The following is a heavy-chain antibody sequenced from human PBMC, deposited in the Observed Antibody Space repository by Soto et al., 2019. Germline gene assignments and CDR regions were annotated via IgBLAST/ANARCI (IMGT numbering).Heavy chain of an antibody. Sequence: QITLKESGPTLVKPTQTLTLTCTFSGFSLSTSGVGVGWIRQPPGKALEWLALIYWDDDKRYSPSLKSRLTITKDTSKNQGVLTMTNMDPVDTATYFCVHKGGGDRILDYWGQGTLVTVSS. CDR1: GFSLSTSGVG. J-gene: IGHJ4*02. CDR3: VHKGGGDRILDY. D-gene: IGHD3-16*01. V-gene: IGHV2-5*02. CDR2: IYWDDDK.